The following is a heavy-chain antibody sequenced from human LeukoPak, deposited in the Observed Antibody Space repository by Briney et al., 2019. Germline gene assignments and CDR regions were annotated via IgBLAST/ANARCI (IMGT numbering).Heavy chain of an antibody. D-gene: IGHD4-23*01. CDR2: IYYSGST. Sequence: SETLSLTCTVSGGSISSYYWSWIRQPPGKGLEWIGYIYYSGSTNYSPSLKSRVTISVDTSKNQFSLKLRTLTSAHTAMNYCARHSYGGNIYFDYWGQGTLVTVS. CDR3: ARHSYGGNIYFDY. V-gene: IGHV4-59*08. CDR1: GGSISSYY. J-gene: IGHJ4*02.